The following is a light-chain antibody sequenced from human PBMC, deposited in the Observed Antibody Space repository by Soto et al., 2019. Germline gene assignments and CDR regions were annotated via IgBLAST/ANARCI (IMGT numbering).Light chain of an antibody. CDR1: QSVLYSSNNKNY. J-gene: IGKJ1*01. CDR3: QQYYSTPPT. Sequence: DIVMTQSPDSLAVSLGESATINCKSSQSVLYSSNNKNYLAWYQQKPGQPPKLLIYWAYTRESGVPDRFSGSGSWTDFTLTISSLQAEDVEVYYCQQYYSTPPTFGQGTKVEIK. V-gene: IGKV4-1*01. CDR2: WAY.